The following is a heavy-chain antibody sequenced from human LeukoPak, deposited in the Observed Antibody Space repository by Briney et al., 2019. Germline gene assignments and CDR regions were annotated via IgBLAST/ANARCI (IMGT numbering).Heavy chain of an antibody. CDR2: IYSGGST. CDR1: GFTVSSNY. J-gene: IGHJ6*02. Sequence: GGSLRLSCAASGFTVSSNYMSWVRQAPGKGLEWVSVIYSGGSTYYADSVKGRFTISRDNSKNTLYLQMNSLRAEDTAVYYCAGESVLGGLKSGNSDYYYYGMDVWGQGTTVTVSS. CDR3: AGESVLGGLKSGNSDYYYYGMDV. D-gene: IGHD2/OR15-2a*01. V-gene: IGHV3-53*01.